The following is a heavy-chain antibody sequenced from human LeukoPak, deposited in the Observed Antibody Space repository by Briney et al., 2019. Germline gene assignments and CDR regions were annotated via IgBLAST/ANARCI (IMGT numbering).Heavy chain of an antibody. CDR3: VRDRWPGLGDF. Sequence: GGSLRLSCAASGFTVSENYMSWVRQAPGKGLEWVSIVYSGGTTYYADPVKGRFTISRDNSKNTLYLRMRSLRAEDTAVYYCVRDRWPGLGDFWGQGTTVTVSS. V-gene: IGHV3-66*01. J-gene: IGHJ6*02. CDR2: VYSGGTT. D-gene: IGHD6-19*01. CDR1: GFTVSENY.